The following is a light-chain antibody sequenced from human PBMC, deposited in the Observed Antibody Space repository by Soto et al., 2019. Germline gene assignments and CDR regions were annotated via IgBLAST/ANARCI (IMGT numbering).Light chain of an antibody. CDR2: KAS. CDR1: QSISSW. Sequence: DIQMTQSPSTLSASVGDRVTITCRASQSISSWLAWYQQKPGKAPKLLIYKASSLESGVPSRFSGSGCGTEVTLTISSLQPDVFASYYCQQYNSYSWTFGEGTKVEIK. V-gene: IGKV1-5*03. CDR3: QQYNSYSWT. J-gene: IGKJ1*01.